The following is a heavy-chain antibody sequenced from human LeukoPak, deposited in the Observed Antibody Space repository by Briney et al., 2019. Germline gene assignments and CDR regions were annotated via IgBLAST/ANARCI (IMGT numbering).Heavy chain of an antibody. D-gene: IGHD3-10*01. CDR1: GGSISSYY. Sequence: PSETLSLTCTVSGGSISSYYWGWIRQPPGKGLEWIGYIYYSGSTNYNPSLKSRVTISVDTSKNQFSLRLSSVTAADTAVYYCAGSGSGSYYSPWYFDLWGRGTLVTVSS. CDR3: AGSGSGSYYSPWYFDL. J-gene: IGHJ2*01. V-gene: IGHV4-59*01. CDR2: IYYSGST.